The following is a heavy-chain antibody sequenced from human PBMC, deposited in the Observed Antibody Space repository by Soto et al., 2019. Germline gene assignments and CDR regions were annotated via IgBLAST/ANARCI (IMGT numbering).Heavy chain of an antibody. CDR1: GFTFSNYA. CDR2: ISGSGGRS. CDR3: AKAYFVWSSEQPYYFDY. J-gene: IGHJ4*02. Sequence: EVQLLDSGGGLVQPGGSLRLSCAASGFTFSNYAMTWVRQGPGKGLXXXSGISGSGGRSYYADSVKGRFTISRDNSKSTLYLQMNSLRAEDTAVYYCAKAYFVWSSEQPYYFDYWGQGTLVTVSS. V-gene: IGHV3-23*01. D-gene: IGHD3-16*01.